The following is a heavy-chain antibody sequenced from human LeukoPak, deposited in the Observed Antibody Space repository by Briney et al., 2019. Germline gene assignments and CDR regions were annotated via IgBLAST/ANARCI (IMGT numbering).Heavy chain of an antibody. Sequence: AGGSLRLSCAASGFTFSSYSMNWVRQAPGKGLEWVSSISSSSSYIYYADSVKGRFTISRDNAKNSLYLQMNSLRAEDTAVYYCARGVAAAGRHFQHWGQGTLVTVSS. J-gene: IGHJ1*01. CDR1: GFTFSSYS. D-gene: IGHD6-13*01. CDR3: ARGVAAAGRHFQH. V-gene: IGHV3-21*01. CDR2: ISSSSSYI.